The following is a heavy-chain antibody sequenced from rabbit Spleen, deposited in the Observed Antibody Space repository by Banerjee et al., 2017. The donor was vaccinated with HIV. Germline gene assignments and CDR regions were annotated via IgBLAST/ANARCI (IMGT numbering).Heavy chain of an antibody. D-gene: IGHD1-1*01. V-gene: IGHV1S45*01. CDR1: GFSFSDRDV. Sequence: QEQLVESGGGLVKPEGSLTLTCKASGFSFSDRDVMCWVRQAPGKGLEWIACINTATGKAVYASWAKGRFTISKTSSTTVTLQMTSLTAADTATYCCARDLVAVIGWNFSLWGQGTLVTVS. J-gene: IGHJ4*01. CDR3: ARDLVAVIGWNFSL. CDR2: INTATGKA.